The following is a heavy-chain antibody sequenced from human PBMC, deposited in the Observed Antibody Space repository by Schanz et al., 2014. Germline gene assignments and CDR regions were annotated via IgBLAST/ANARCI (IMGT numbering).Heavy chain of an antibody. CDR1: GYTFTGYS. Sequence: QVHLVQSGSEVKKPWASVKVSCKASGYTFTGYSMHWVRQAPGQGLEWMGRINPNSGGTNYAQKFQGRVTMTRDTSISTVYMELTRLTFDDTAIYYCARDSDVSKYNLFDSWGQGTLVTVSS. J-gene: IGHJ5*01. CDR3: ARDSDVSKYNLFDS. CDR2: INPNSGGT. V-gene: IGHV1-2*06.